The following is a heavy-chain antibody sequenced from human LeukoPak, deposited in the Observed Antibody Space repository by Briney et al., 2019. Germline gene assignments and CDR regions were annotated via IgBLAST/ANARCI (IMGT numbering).Heavy chain of an antibody. CDR1: GGTFSSYA. CDR3: AREGDSSSWSYYFDY. J-gene: IGHJ4*02. CDR2: IIPIFGTA. V-gene: IGHV1-69*13. D-gene: IGHD6-13*01. Sequence: ASVKVSCKASGGTFSSYAISWVRRAPGQGLEWMGGIIPIFGTANYAQKFQGRVTITADESTSTAYMELSSLRSEDTAVYYCAREGDSSSWSYYFDYWGQGTLVTVSS.